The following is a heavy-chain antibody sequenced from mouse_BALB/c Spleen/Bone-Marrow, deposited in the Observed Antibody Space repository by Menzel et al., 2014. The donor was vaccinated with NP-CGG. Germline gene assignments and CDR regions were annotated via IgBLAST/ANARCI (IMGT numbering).Heavy chain of an antibody. CDR1: GFTFTDYY. J-gene: IGHJ4*01. Sequence: EVMLVESGGGLVQPGGPLRLSCATSGFTFTDYYMSWVRQPPGKALEWLGFIRNEANGYTTEYSASVKGRFTISRDNSQSILYLQMYTLRAEDSATYYCARDDYYAMDYWGQGTSVTVSS. CDR3: ARDDYYAMDY. V-gene: IGHV7-3*02. CDR2: IRNEANGYTT.